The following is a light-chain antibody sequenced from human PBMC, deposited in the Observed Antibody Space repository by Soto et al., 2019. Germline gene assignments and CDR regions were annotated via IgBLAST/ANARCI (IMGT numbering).Light chain of an antibody. CDR2: AAS. Sequence: EIQITQSPSSLSASVGDRITITCMAIQSISRYLNWYQHKPGKAPKLLINAASSLERGVPSRFSGGGSGTDFTLNISSLQPDDFATYYCQQTYRATPWTFGRGTQVEIK. CDR3: QQTYRATPWT. J-gene: IGKJ1*01. CDR1: QSISRY. V-gene: IGKV1-39*01.